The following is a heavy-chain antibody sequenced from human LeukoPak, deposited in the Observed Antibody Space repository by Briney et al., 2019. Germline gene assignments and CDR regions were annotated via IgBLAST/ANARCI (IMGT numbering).Heavy chain of an antibody. J-gene: IGHJ4*02. V-gene: IGHV3-21*01. Sequence: GGSLRLSCAASGFTFSSYGMNWVRQAPGKGLEWVASISSSSSFIYYADSVKGRFTTSRDNAKNSLYLQMNSLRAEDTAVYYCARFIAAPYYFDYWGRGTLVTVSS. CDR1: GFTFSSYG. CDR3: ARFIAAPYYFDY. D-gene: IGHD6-13*01. CDR2: ISSSSSFI.